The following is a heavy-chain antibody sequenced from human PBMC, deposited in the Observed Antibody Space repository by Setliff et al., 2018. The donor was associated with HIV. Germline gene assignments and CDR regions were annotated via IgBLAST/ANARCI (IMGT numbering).Heavy chain of an antibody. CDR1: HYSINSEYY. J-gene: IGHJ4*02. Sequence: PSETLSLTCTVSHYSINSEYYWGWSRQPPGKGLEYIGSIYQSGSTYCSPSLKSRVSMSIDTSKDQFSLRLKSLTASDTAVYYCARLDTIMLYSDCWGQGTLVTVSS. CDR3: ARLDTIMLYSDC. CDR2: IYQSGST. D-gene: IGHD3-16*01. V-gene: IGHV4-38-2*02.